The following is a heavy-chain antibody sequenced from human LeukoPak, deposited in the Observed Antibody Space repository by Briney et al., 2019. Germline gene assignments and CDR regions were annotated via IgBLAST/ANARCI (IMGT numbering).Heavy chain of an antibody. CDR3: ARGAPVVVPSDYGPGYFRH. D-gene: IGHD2-15*01. J-gene: IGHJ1*01. V-gene: IGHV1-69*05. CDR2: IIPIFGTA. Sequence: SVKVSCKASGGTFSSYAISWVRQAPGQGLEWMGGIIPIFGTANYAQKFQGRVTITTDESTSTAYMELSSLRSEDTAVYYCARGAPVVVPSDYGPGYFRHRGQGTLVTVSS. CDR1: GGTFSSYA.